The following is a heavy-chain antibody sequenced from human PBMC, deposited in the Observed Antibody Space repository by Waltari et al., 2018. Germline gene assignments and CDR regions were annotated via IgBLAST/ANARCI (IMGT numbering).Heavy chain of an antibody. Sequence: QVTLRESGPALVKPTQTLTLTCTFSGFSLSTSGMCVSWIRQPPGKALEWLARIDWDDDKYYSTSLKTRLTISKDTSKNQVVLTMTNMDPVDTATYYCARSGYGSGSGAYYFDYWGQGTLVTVSS. D-gene: IGHD3-10*01. V-gene: IGHV2-70*15. CDR2: IDWDDDK. J-gene: IGHJ4*02. CDR3: ARSGYGSGSGAYYFDY. CDR1: GFSLSTSGMC.